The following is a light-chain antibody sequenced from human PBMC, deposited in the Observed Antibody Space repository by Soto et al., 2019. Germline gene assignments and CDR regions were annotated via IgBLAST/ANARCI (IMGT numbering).Light chain of an antibody. Sequence: QAVVTQESSFSVSPGGTVTLTCGLISGSVSTANNPNWYQQTPGQAPRTLIYSTNTRSSGVPDRFSGSILVNKAALTITGAQADDESDYYCALFMGNGISVFGTGTKLTVL. J-gene: IGLJ1*01. CDR2: STN. CDR3: ALFMGNGISV. V-gene: IGLV8-61*01. CDR1: SGSVSTANN.